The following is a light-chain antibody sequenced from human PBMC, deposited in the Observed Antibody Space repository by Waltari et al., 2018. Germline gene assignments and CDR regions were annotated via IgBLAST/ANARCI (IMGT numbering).Light chain of an antibody. J-gene: IGLJ2*01. CDR3: ASWDLSLDSVL. Sequence: QSVLTQPPSVSATPGQTVTISCSGSTSNLGGNYVSWYPQVPRAAPTRLIYDNSKRPPGIPDRFSASKSGTSATLGIAGVEAGDEATYFCASWDLSLDSVLFGGGTKVTVL. CDR1: TSNLGGNY. CDR2: DNS. V-gene: IGLV1-51*01.